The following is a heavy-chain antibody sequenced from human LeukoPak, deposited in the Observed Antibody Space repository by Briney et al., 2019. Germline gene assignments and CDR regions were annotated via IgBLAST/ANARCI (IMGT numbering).Heavy chain of an antibody. CDR3: ATVLHTSMTTWAAFDT. D-gene: IGHD5-18*01. CDR1: GLTFSNFA. V-gene: IGHV3-23*01. J-gene: IGHJ3*02. Sequence: GGSLRLSCAASGLTFSNFAMTWVRQTPGKGLEWVSALSASGGGTFYAPSVKGRFTTSRDNSKNTVSLQMNNLRAEDTALYYCATVLHTSMTTWAAFDTWGQGTMVTVSS. CDR2: LSASGGGT.